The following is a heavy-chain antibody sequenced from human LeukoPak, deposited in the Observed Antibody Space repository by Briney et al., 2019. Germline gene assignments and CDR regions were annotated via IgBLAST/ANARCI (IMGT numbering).Heavy chain of an antibody. V-gene: IGHV3-30*02. CDR1: GFTFSSYA. D-gene: IGHD3-16*01. CDR3: AKEGAPLGGRPDY. J-gene: IGHJ4*02. Sequence: GGSLRLSCAASGFTFSSYAMHWVRQAPGKGLEWVAFIRDDGNNIHYADSVKDRFTISRDNSKNTLYLQMNSLRVEDTAVYYCAKEGAPLGGRPDYWGQGTLVTVSS. CDR2: IRDDGNNI.